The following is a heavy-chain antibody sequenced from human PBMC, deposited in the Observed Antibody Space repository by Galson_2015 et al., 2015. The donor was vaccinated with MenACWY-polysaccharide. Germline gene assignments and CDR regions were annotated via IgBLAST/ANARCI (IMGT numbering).Heavy chain of an antibody. CDR3: ARSSVVVVTDTQGFDS. V-gene: IGHV3-33*01. Sequence: SLRLSCAASGFTFSRYGMHWVRQGPGKGLEWVAVIWSDGSNKNYADSVKGRFTISRDNSKNTLYLQMNSLSAEDTAVYYCARSSVVVVTDTQGFDSWGQGTLVTVSS. CDR1: GFTFSRYG. J-gene: IGHJ4*02. D-gene: IGHD2-15*01. CDR2: IWSDGSNK.